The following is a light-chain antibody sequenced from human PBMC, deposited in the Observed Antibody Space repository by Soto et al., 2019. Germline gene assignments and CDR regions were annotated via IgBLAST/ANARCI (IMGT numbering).Light chain of an antibody. J-gene: IGKJ4*01. CDR2: TAS. V-gene: IGKV1-5*03. CDR1: QSINNW. Sequence: DIQMTQSPSTLTASEGDRVTITCRASQSINNWLAWYQQKPGKAPKLLISTASNLKSGVPSRFSGTGSGTEFTLTISSLQPDHFASYYCQQYDSYPFTFGGGTKVEI. CDR3: QQYDSYPFT.